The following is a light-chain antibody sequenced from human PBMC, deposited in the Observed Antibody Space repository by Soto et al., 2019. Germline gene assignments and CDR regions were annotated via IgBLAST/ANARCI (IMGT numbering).Light chain of an antibody. CDR1: KSVGNIY. J-gene: IGKJ1*01. CDR2: AAS. Sequence: EIVLTQSPGTLSLSPGERATLSFRASKSVGNIYLAWYQQKVGQAPRLLIFAASKRATGIPDRFSGSGSGSDFTLTISRLEPEDFAVYYCQQYGTSPWTFGQGTKVEI. CDR3: QQYGTSPWT. V-gene: IGKV3-20*01.